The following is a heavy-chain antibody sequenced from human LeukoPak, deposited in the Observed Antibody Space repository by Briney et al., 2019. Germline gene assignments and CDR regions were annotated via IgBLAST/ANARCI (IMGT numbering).Heavy chain of an antibody. Sequence: PSETLSLTCTVSGGSISHYFWSWIRQPPGKPREWIGYIYYSGSTNYNPSLKSRLTISVDTSKHQFSLKLSSVTAADTAVYYCAKTVAGYWYFDLWGRGTLVTVSS. CDR1: GGSISHYF. CDR2: IYYSGST. V-gene: IGHV4-59*08. D-gene: IGHD6-19*01. CDR3: AKTVAGYWYFDL. J-gene: IGHJ2*01.